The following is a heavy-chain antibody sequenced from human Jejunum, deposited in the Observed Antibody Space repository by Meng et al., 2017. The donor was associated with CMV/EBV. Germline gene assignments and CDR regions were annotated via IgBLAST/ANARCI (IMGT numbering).Heavy chain of an antibody. Sequence: ASGYTFNSYDLNWVRQAPGQGLQWLGWINTKTGNPTYAQGITGRFVFSLDPSLRTTYLEISSLKAEDSAVYYCARIAVTPPNIIIDKWGQGTLVTVSS. V-gene: IGHV7-4-1*02. J-gene: IGHJ4*02. CDR1: GYTFNSYD. CDR2: INTKTGNP. D-gene: IGHD2-15*01. CDR3: ARIAVTPPNIIIDK.